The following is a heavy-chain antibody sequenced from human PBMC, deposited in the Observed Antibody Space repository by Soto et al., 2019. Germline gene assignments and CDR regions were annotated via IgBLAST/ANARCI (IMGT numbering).Heavy chain of an antibody. D-gene: IGHD6-13*01. V-gene: IGHV3-23*01. CDR1: GFIFSRFA. CDR3: ASSGIVGIPAGGPGGY. CDR2: ISGSGGGT. J-gene: IGHJ4*02. Sequence: EGQLLESGGGLGQPGGSLRLSCAASGFIFSRFAMSWVRQPPGKGLEWVSSISGSGGGTYYADSVKGRFTISRANSKNTRYLQMLSLRADDTAVYWCASSGIVGIPAGGPGGYWGQGTLVSVSS.